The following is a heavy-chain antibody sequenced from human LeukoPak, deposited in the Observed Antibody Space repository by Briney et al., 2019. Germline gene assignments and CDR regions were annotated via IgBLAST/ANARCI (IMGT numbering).Heavy chain of an antibody. CDR2: IHPGDSDT. V-gene: IGHV5-51*01. CDR3: ATHPGGLQSGFDN. J-gene: IGHJ4*02. D-gene: IGHD5-24*01. CDR1: GYSFTSYW. Sequence: PGESLKISCKGSGYSFTSYWIGWVRQMPGKGLEYMGIIHPGDSDTRYSPSFQGQVTISVDRSSSTAYIQWNRLKASDTAMYYCATHPGGLQSGFDNWGQGTLVTVSS.